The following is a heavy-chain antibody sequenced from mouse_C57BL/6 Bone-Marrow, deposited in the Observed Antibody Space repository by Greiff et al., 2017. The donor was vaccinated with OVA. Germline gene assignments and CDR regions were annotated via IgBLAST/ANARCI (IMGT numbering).Heavy chain of an antibody. CDR2: SRNKANDYTT. Sequence: EVKLVESGGGLVQSGRSLRLSCATSGFTFSDFYMEWVRQAPGKGLEWIAASRNKANDYTTEYSASVKGRFIVSRDTSQSILYLQMNALIAEDTAIYYCARDGPYGNYGYAMDYWGQGTSVTVSS. J-gene: IGHJ4*01. D-gene: IGHD2-1*01. V-gene: IGHV7-1*01. CDR1: GFTFSDFY. CDR3: ARDGPYGNYGYAMDY.